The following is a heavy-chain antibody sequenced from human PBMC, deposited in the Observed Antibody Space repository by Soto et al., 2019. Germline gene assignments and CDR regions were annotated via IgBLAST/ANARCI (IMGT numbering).Heavy chain of an antibody. V-gene: IGHV4-39*01. D-gene: IGHD4-17*01. Sequence: KSSETLSLTCTVSGGSISSSSYYWGWIRQPPGKGLEWIGSIYYSGSTYYNPSLKSRVTISVDTSKNQFSLKLSSVTAADTAVYYCARQGNYGDYDYWGQGTLVTVS. J-gene: IGHJ4*02. CDR2: IYYSGST. CDR1: GGSISSSSYY. CDR3: ARQGNYGDYDY.